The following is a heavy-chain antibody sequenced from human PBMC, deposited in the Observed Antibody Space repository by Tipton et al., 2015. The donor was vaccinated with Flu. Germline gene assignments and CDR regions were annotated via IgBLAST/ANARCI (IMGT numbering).Heavy chain of an antibody. CDR2: IYYTGST. CDR1: GGSISQYY. CDR3: ARHRRSTLAH. V-gene: IGHV4-59*08. J-gene: IGHJ4*02. Sequence: TLSLTCSVSGGSISQYYWSWIRQPPGKGLEWIGYIYYTGSTHYNPSLKSRVLISVDTSQNVLSLQLSSVIAADTAVYYCARHRRSTLAHWGQGVLVTVSS.